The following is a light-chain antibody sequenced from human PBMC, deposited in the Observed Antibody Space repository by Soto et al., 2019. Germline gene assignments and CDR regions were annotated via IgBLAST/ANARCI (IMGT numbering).Light chain of an antibody. CDR1: SSDVGGYNY. Sequence: QSALTQPASVSGSPGQSITISCTGTSSDVGGYNYVSWYQQHPGKAPKLMIYEVSNWPSGVSNRFSGSKSGNTASLTISGLQAEDEADYYCSSYTSSSTLEGVFGTGTKVTVL. J-gene: IGLJ1*01. V-gene: IGLV2-14*01. CDR2: EVS. CDR3: SSYTSSSTLEGV.